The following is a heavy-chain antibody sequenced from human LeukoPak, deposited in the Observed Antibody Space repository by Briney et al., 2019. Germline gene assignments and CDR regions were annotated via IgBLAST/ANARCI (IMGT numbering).Heavy chain of an antibody. V-gene: IGHV4-34*01. CDR2: INHSGST. CDR3: ARGDILTGYYSPSFDY. D-gene: IGHD3-9*01. J-gene: IGHJ4*02. CDR1: GGSFSGYY. Sequence: PSETLSLTCAVYGGSFSGYYWSWIRQPPGKGLEWIGEINHSGSTNYNPSLKSRVTISVDTSKNQFSLKLSSVTAADTAVYYCARGDILTGYYSPSFDYWGQGTLVTVSS.